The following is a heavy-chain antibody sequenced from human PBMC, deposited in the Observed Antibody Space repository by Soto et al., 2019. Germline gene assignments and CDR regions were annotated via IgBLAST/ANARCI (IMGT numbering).Heavy chain of an antibody. V-gene: IGHV1-24*01. D-gene: IGHD3-3*01. CDR2: FDPEDGET. Sequence: ASVKVSCKVSGYTLTELSMHWVRQAPGKGLEWMGGFDPEDGETIYAQKFQGRVTMIEDTSTDTAYMELSSLRSEDTAVYYCATDRFGILDRVFDYWGQGTLVTVSS. CDR3: ATDRFGILDRVFDY. CDR1: GYTLTELS. J-gene: IGHJ4*02.